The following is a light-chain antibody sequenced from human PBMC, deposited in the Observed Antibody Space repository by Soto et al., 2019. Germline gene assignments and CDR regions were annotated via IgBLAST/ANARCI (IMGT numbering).Light chain of an antibody. Sequence: DIQLTQSPSSLSASVGDRVTITCRASQTVTNYLHWYQQKPGKAPKLLIYADSNLQSGVPSRFGASGSGTDFTLTISGLQPEDFATYYCQQSYTTRPLTFGPGTKVDIK. CDR1: QTVTNY. V-gene: IGKV1-39*01. J-gene: IGKJ3*01. CDR3: QQSYTTRPLT. CDR2: ADS.